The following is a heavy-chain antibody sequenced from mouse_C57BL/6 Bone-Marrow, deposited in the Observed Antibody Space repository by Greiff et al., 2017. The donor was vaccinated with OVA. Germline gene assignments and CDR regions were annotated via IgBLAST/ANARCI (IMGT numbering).Heavy chain of an antibody. CDR1: GYTFTSYT. J-gene: IGHJ2*01. D-gene: IGHD3-2*02. CDR3: ADSSGRD. Sequence: QVQLKQSGAELARPGASVKMSCKASGYTFTSYTMHWVKQRPGQGLEWIGYINPSSGYTKYNQKFKDKATLTADKSSSTAYMQLSSLTSEDSAVYYCADSSGRDWGQGTTLTVSS. V-gene: IGHV1-4*01. CDR2: INPSSGYT.